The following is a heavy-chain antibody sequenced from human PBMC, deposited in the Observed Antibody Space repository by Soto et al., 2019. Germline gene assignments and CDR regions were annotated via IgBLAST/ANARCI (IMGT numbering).Heavy chain of an antibody. J-gene: IGHJ4*02. CDR2: ISGSGGST. CDR1: GFTFSSYA. D-gene: IGHD2-15*01. V-gene: IGHV3-23*01. Sequence: GGSLRLSCAASGFTFSSYAMSWVRQAPGKGLEWVSAISGSGGSTYYADSVKGRFTISRDNSKNTLYLQMNSLRAEDTAVYYCAKVTENCSGGSCYYAPHFDYWGQGTLVTVS. CDR3: AKVTENCSGGSCYYAPHFDY.